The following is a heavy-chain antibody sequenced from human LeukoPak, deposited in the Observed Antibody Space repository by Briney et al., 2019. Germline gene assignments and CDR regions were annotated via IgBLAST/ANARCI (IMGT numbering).Heavy chain of an antibody. V-gene: IGHV3-21*01. J-gene: IGHJ4*02. CDR2: ISSSSSYI. D-gene: IGHD3-22*01. Sequence: GGSLRLSCAASGFTFSSYSMKWVRQAPGKGLEWVSSISSSSSYIYYADSVKGRFTISRDNAKNSLYLQMNSLRAEDTAVYYCARDLRYYDSSGYQLGIFDYWGQGTLVTVSS. CDR1: GFTFSSYS. CDR3: ARDLRYYDSSGYQLGIFDY.